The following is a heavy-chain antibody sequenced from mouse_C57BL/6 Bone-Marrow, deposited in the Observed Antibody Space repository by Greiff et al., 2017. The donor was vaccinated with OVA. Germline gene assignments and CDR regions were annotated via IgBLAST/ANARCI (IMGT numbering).Heavy chain of an antibody. CDR2: ISYDGSN. Sequence: VQLKESGPGLVKPSQSLSLTCSVTGYSITSGYYWNWIRQFPGNKLEWMGYISYDGSNNYNPSLKNRISITRDTSKNQFFLKLNSVTTEDTATYDCARENYGSSFWGQGTLVTVSA. V-gene: IGHV3-6*01. CDR1: GYSITSGYY. D-gene: IGHD1-1*01. CDR3: ARENYGSSF. J-gene: IGHJ3*01.